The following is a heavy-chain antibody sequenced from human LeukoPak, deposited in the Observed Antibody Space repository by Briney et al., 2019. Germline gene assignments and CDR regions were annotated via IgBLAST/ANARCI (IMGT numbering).Heavy chain of an antibody. J-gene: IGHJ4*02. V-gene: IGHV3-21*06. D-gene: IGHD3-22*01. Sequence: PGGSLRLSCEASGFTFSTYTVNWVRQAPGKGLEWFSSIASDTTYMKYADSVKGRFSVSRDNAKNSVFLEMKSLRADDTAVYFCARDYYDSSASATFDYWGRGTLVTVSS. CDR3: ARDYYDSSASATFDY. CDR2: IASDTTYM. CDR1: GFTFSTYT.